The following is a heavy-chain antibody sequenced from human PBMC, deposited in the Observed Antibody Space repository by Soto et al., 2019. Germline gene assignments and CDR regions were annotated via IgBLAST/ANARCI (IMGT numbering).Heavy chain of an antibody. D-gene: IGHD6-13*01. CDR3: ARAGAPALYSSSWYDP. V-gene: IGHV4-61*01. CDR1: GGSVSSGSYY. CDR2: IYYSGST. J-gene: IGHJ5*02. Sequence: SETLSLTCTVSGGSVSSGSYYWSWIRQPPGKGLEWIGYIYYSGSTNYNPSLKSRVTISVDTPKNQFSLKLSSVTAADKAVYYCARAGAPALYSSSWYDPWGQGTLVTVSS.